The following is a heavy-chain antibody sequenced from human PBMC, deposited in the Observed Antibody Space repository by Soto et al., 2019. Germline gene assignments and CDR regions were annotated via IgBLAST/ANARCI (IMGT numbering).Heavy chain of an antibody. CDR1: GYTFTSYA. J-gene: IGHJ6*02. Sequence: SVKVSCKASGYTFTSYAVHWVRQAPGQRLEWMGWINAGNGNTKYSQKFQGRVTITRDTSASTAYMELSSLRSEDTAVYYCASSYSNYALIDYYYYGMDVWGQGTTVTVSS. V-gene: IGHV1-3*01. D-gene: IGHD4-4*01. CDR2: INAGNGNT. CDR3: ASSYSNYALIDYYYYGMDV.